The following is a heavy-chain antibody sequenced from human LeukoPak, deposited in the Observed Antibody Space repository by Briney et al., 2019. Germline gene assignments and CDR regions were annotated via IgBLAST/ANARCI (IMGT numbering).Heavy chain of an antibody. CDR1: GGSIRSYY. D-gene: IGHD5-12*01. J-gene: IGHJ4*02. CDR3: ARRRGRGYDLPSKYYFDY. Sequence: PSETLSLTCTVSGGSIRSYYWSWIRQPPGKGLEWIGYIYYSGSTNYNPSLKSRVTISVDTSRNQFSLKLSSVTAADTAVYYCARRRGRGYDLPSKYYFDYWGQGTLVTVSS. CDR2: IYYSGST. V-gene: IGHV4-59*08.